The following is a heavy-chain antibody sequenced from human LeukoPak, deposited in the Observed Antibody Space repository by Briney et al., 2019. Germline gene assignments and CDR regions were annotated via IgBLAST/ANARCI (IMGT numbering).Heavy chain of an antibody. D-gene: IGHD5-24*01. CDR1: GVTFSSYW. J-gene: IGHJ4*02. CDR2: IKQDGSEK. Sequence: PGGSLRLSCAASGVTFSSYWMSWVCQAPGKGLEWVANIKQDGSEKYYVDSVKGRFTISRDNAKNSLYLQMNSLRAEDTAVYYCARGGNYRLENWGQGTLVTVSP. CDR3: ARGGNYRLEN. V-gene: IGHV3-7*01.